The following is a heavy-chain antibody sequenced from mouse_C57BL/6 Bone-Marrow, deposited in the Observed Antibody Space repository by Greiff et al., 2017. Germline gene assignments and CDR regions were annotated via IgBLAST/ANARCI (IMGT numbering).Heavy chain of an antibody. D-gene: IGHD1-1*01. J-gene: IGHJ4*01. CDR3: ARDAPYSYYAMDY. Sequence: EVKVVESGGGLVQSGRSLRLSCATSGFTFSDFYMEWVRQAPGKGLEWIAASRNKANDYTTEYSASVKGRFIVSRDTSHSILYLQMNALRAEDTAIYYCARDAPYSYYAMDYWGQGTSVTVSS. CDR1: GFTFSDFY. CDR2: SRNKANDYTT. V-gene: IGHV7-1*01.